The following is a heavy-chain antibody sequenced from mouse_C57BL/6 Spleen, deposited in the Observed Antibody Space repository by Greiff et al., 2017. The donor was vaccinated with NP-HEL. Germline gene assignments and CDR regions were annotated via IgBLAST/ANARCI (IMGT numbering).Heavy chain of an antibody. CDR1: GYTFTDYE. CDR3: TRRGGKGAMDY. CDR2: IDPETGGT. J-gene: IGHJ4*01. Sequence: VKLVESGAELVRPGASVTLSCKASGYTFTDYEMHWVKQTPVHGLEWIGAIDPETGGTAYNQKFKGKAILTADKSSSTAYMELRSLTSEDSAVYYCTRRGGKGAMDYWGQGTSVTVSS. V-gene: IGHV1-15*01. D-gene: IGHD1-1*02.